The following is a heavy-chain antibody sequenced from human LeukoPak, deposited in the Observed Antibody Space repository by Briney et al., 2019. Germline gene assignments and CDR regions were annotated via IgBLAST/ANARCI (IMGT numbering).Heavy chain of an antibody. V-gene: IGHV3-30-3*01. CDR1: GFTFSSYA. CDR2: ISYDGSNK. Sequence: PGRSLRLSCAASGFTFSSYAMHWVRQAPGKGLEWVAVISYDGSNKYYADSVKGQFTISRDNSKNTVYLQMYSLRREDTAIFYCARSEGFIAVAGFDSWGQGTLVTVSS. CDR3: ARSEGFIAVAGFDS. J-gene: IGHJ4*02. D-gene: IGHD6-19*01.